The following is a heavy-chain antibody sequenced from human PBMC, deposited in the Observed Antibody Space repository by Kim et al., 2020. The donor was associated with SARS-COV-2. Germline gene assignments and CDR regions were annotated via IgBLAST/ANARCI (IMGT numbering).Heavy chain of an antibody. CDR3: ARADSSGYLHWYFDL. D-gene: IGHD3-22*01. Sequence: SETLSLTCTVSGGSISSYYWSWIRQPPGKGLEWIGYIYYSGSTNYNPSLKSRVTISVDTSKNQFSLKLSSVTAADTAVYYCARADSSGYLHWYFDLWGRGTLVTVSS. CDR2: IYYSGST. CDR1: GGSISSYY. V-gene: IGHV4-59*13. J-gene: IGHJ2*01.